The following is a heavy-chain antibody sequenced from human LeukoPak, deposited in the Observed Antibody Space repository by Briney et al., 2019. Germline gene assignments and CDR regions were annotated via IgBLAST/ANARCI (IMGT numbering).Heavy chain of an antibody. D-gene: IGHD3-22*01. J-gene: IGHJ6*02. Sequence: PGGSLRLSCAASGFTFSSYSMNWVRQAPGKGLEWVSSISSSSSYIYYADSVKGRFTISRDNAKNSLYLQMNSLRAEDTAVYYCAMSNYYDSSAYYYYYYGMDVWGQGTTVTVSS. CDR3: AMSNYYDSSAYYYYYYGMDV. CDR2: ISSSSSYI. CDR1: GFTFSSYS. V-gene: IGHV3-21*01.